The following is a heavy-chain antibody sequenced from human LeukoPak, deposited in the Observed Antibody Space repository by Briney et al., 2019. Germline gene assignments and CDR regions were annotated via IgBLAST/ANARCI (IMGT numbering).Heavy chain of an antibody. D-gene: IGHD5-18*01. V-gene: IGHV3-43*02. CDR2: ISGDGGST. J-gene: IGHJ4*02. Sequence: GGSLRLSCAASGFTFDDYAMHWVRQAPGKGLERVSLISGDGGSTYFADSVKGRFTISRDNSKNSLYLQMNSLRTEDTALYYCAKVPLGYSYGYDYWGQGTLVTVSS. CDR1: GFTFDDYA. CDR3: AKVPLGYSYGYDY.